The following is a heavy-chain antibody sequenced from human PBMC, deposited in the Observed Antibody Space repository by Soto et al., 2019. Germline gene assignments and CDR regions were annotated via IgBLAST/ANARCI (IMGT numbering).Heavy chain of an antibody. J-gene: IGHJ4*02. CDR2: IIPIFGTA. D-gene: IGHD6-13*01. Sequence: QGQLVQSGAEVKKPGSSVKVSCKASGGTFSSYAIRWVRQAPGQGLEWMGGIIPIFGTANYEQKFQGRVTITADESTSTAYMELSSLRSEDTAVYYCASYRPSGYRSSWYLFDYWGQGTLVTVSS. CDR1: GGTFSSYA. V-gene: IGHV1-69*01. CDR3: ASYRPSGYRSSWYLFDY.